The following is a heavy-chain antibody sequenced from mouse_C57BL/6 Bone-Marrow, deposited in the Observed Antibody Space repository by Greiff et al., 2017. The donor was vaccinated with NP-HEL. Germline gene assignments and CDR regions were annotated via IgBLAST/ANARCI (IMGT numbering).Heavy chain of an antibody. D-gene: IGHD1-1*01. J-gene: IGHJ3*01. CDR2: IDPANGNT. Sequence: VQLQQSVAELVRPGASVKLSCTASGFNIKNTYMHWVKQRPEHGLEWIGRIDPANGNTKYAPKFQGKATITADTSSNTAYLQLSSLTSEDTAIYYCARSDYYGSPWFAYRGQGTLVTVSA. V-gene: IGHV14-3*01. CDR3: ARSDYYGSPWFAY. CDR1: GFNIKNTY.